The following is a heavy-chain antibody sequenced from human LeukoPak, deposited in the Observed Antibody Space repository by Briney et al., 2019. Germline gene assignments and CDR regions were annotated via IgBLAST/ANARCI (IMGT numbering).Heavy chain of an antibody. J-gene: IGHJ4*02. V-gene: IGHV4-34*01. CDR3: ARRNIAARRGYFDY. CDR1: GGSFSGYY. D-gene: IGHD6-6*01. Sequence: SETLSLTCAVYGGSFSGYYWSWIRQPPGKGLEWIGEINHSGSTNYNPSLKSRVTISVDTSKNQFSLKLSSVTAADTAVYYCARRNIAARRGYFDYWGQGTLVTVSS. CDR2: INHSGST.